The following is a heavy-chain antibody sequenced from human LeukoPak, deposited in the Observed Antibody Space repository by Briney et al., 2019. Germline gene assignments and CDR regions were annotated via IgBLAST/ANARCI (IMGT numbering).Heavy chain of an antibody. D-gene: IGHD3-10*01. CDR1: GFTFSSYA. CDR3: ARALGVDWFDP. V-gene: IGHV3-30*04. J-gene: IGHJ5*02. CDR2: ISYDGSNK. Sequence: PGRSLRLSCAASGFTFSSYAMHWVRQAPGKGLERVAVISYDGSNKYYADSVKGRFTISRDNSKNTLYLQMNSLRAEDTAVYYCARALGVDWFDPWGQGTLVTVSS.